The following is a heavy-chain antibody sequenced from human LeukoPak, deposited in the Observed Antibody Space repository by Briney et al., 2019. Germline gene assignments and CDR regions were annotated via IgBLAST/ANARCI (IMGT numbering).Heavy chain of an antibody. CDR2: INHSGST. D-gene: IGHD6-19*01. CDR1: GGSFSGYY. Sequence: SETLSLTCAVYGGSFSGYYWSWIRQPPGKGLEWIGEINHSGSTNYNPSLKSRVTISVDTSKNQFSLKLSSVTAADTAVYYCARETEKQWQYWGQGTMATVSS. CDR3: ARETEKQWQY. J-gene: IGHJ3*01. V-gene: IGHV4-34*01.